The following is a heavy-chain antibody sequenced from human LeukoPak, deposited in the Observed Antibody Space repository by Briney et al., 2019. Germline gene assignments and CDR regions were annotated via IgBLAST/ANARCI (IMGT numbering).Heavy chain of an antibody. CDR1: GFTFSSYW. Sequence: GGSLRLSCAASGFTFSSYWMSWVRQAPGKGLEWVANIKQDGSEKYYVDSVKGRFTTSRDNAKNSLYLQMNSLRAEDTAVYYCARDTAAWLRHYYYYYGMDVWGQGTTVTVSS. CDR2: IKQDGSEK. CDR3: ARDTAAWLRHYYYYYGMDV. D-gene: IGHD5-12*01. J-gene: IGHJ6*02. V-gene: IGHV3-7*03.